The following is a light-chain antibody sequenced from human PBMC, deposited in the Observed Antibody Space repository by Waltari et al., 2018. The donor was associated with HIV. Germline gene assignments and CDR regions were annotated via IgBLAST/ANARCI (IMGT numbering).Light chain of an antibody. Sequence: DIQMTQSPSPLSASVGDRVTITCRLSQRINNCLAWYQQKPGTAPKVLISKASNLERGVPSRFSGSGSGTEFTLTISSLQPDDFATYYCQQYYTYSRTFGQGTKLEIK. J-gene: IGKJ1*01. CDR1: QRINNC. CDR3: QQYYTYSRT. CDR2: KAS. V-gene: IGKV1-5*03.